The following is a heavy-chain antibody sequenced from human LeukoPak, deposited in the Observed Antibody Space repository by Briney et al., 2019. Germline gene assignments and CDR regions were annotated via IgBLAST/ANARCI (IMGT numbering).Heavy chain of an antibody. CDR2: IYYSGGT. J-gene: IGHJ4*02. CDR1: GGSISSGGYY. CDR3: ASSYYDSSGYSPPDY. D-gene: IGHD3-22*01. Sequence: SETLSLTCTVSGGSISSGGYYWRWIRQHPGKGLEWSGYIYYSGGTYYNPSLKSRVTISVDTSKNQFSLKRSSVTAADTAVYYCASSYYDSSGYSPPDYWGQGTLVTVSS. V-gene: IGHV4-31*03.